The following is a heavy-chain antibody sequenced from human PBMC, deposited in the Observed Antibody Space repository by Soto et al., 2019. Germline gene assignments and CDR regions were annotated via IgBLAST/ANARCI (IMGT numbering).Heavy chain of an antibody. CDR2: ISGSSGYT. D-gene: IGHD3-10*01. CDR3: ARDRGGYGPPDV. CDR1: GFTFSDSY. J-gene: IGHJ6*02. Sequence: QVQLVESGGGLVKPGGSLRLSCAASGFTFSDSYMSWIRQAPGKGLQWVEYISGSSGYTGYADSVKGRFTISRDNAKNSLYLQKNSLRAEDTAVNYCARDRGGYGPPDVWGQGTTVPGSS. V-gene: IGHV3-11*06.